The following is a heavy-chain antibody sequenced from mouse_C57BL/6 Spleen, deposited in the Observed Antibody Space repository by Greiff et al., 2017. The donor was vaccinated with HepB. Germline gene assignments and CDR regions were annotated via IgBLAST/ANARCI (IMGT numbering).Heavy chain of an antibody. Sequence: EVQLQQSGPELVKPGASVKMSCKASGYTFTDYNMHWVKQSHGKSLEWIGYINPNNGGTSYNQKFKGKATLTVTKSSSTAYMELRSLTSEDSAVYYCARWGVTTGFDYWGQGTTLTVSS. CDR1: GYTFTDYN. CDR3: ARWGVTTGFDY. V-gene: IGHV1-22*01. CDR2: INPNNGGT. D-gene: IGHD2-2*01. J-gene: IGHJ2*01.